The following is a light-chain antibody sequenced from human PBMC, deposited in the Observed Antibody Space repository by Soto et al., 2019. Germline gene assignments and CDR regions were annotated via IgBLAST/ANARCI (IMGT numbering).Light chain of an antibody. J-gene: IGLJ2*01. CDR1: SSDVGSYNR. CDR2: EVS. Sequence: QSALTQPPSVSGSPGQSVTISCTGTSSDVGSYNRVSWYQQPPGTAPKLMIYEVSNRPSGVPDRFSGSKSGNTASLTISGLQAEDEADYYRSSYTSITTPVVFGGGTKLTVL. CDR3: SSYTSITTPVV. V-gene: IGLV2-18*02.